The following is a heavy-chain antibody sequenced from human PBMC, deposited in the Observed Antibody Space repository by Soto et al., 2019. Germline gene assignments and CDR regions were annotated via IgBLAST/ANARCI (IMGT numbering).Heavy chain of an antibody. Sequence: GGSLRLSCTVSGFTFNTYGMHWVRQAPGKGLEWVAIIWYDGSNKYYADSVKGRFTISRDNSKNTLYLQMNSLRAEDTAVYYCARYIPGVRYYGMDVWGQGTTVTVSS. CDR3: ARYIPGVRYYGMDV. D-gene: IGHD2-2*01. V-gene: IGHV3-33*01. J-gene: IGHJ6*02. CDR2: IWYDGSNK. CDR1: GFTFNTYG.